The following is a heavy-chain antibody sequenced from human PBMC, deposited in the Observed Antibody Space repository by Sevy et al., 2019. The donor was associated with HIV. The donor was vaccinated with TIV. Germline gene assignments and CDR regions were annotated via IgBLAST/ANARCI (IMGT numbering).Heavy chain of an antibody. J-gene: IGHJ6*02. V-gene: IGHV3-30*18. CDR3: AKVRGVATVYYYYGMDV. CDR1: GFTFSSYG. CDR2: ISYDGSNK. D-gene: IGHD5-12*01. Sequence: GGSLRLSCAASGFTFSSYGMHWVRQAPGKGLEWVAVISYDGSNKYYADSVKGRFTSSRDNSKNRLYLQMNSLRAEDTAVYYCAKVRGVATVYYYYGMDVWGQGTTVIVSS.